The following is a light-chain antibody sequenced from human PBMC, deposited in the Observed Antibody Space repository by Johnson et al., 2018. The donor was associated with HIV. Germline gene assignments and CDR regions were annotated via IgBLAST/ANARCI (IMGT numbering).Light chain of an antibody. Sequence: TQPPSVSVSLGQMARITCSGEALPKKYAYWYQQKPGQFPVLVIYKDSERPSGIPERFSGSSSGTIVTLTISGVQAEDEADYDCLSADSSGTYLYVFGTGTKVTVL. CDR3: LSADSSGTYLYV. J-gene: IGLJ1*01. CDR1: ALPKKY. CDR2: KDS. V-gene: IGLV3-16*01.